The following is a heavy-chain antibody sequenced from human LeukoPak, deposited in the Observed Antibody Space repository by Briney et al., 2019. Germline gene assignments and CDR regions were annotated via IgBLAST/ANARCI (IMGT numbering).Heavy chain of an antibody. CDR3: ARAPSDYYNNWFDP. Sequence: SETLSLTCAVSGGSISSYYWGWIRQPAGKGLEWIGRIYSIGSTDYNPSLKSRVTMSVDTPKNQFSLKLSSVTAADTAMYYCARAPSDYYNNWFDPWGQGTLVTVSS. CDR1: GGSISSYY. CDR2: IYSIGST. D-gene: IGHD3-22*01. V-gene: IGHV4-4*07. J-gene: IGHJ5*02.